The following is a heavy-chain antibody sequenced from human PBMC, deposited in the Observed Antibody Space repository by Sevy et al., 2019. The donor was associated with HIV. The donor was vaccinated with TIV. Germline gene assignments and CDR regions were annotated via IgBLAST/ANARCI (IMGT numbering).Heavy chain of an antibody. D-gene: IGHD3-10*01. Sequence: ASVKVSCKASGYTFTSYGISWVRQAPGQGLEWMGWISAYKRNTNYAQKLQGRVTMTTDTSTSTAYMELRSLRSDDTAVYYCARDKIDYYGSVCRFDAWGQGTLVTVSS. CDR3: ARDKIDYYGSVCRFDA. CDR2: ISAYKRNT. J-gene: IGHJ5*02. CDR1: GYTFTSYG. V-gene: IGHV1-18*04.